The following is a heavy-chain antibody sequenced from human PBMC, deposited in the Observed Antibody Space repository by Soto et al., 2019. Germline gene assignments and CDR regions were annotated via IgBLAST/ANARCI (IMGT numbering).Heavy chain of an antibody. D-gene: IGHD3-16*02. CDR3: ARDSKRLGELSTPLYYYGMDV. Sequence: EPQSVTCTVSGGSVRSRSYYWSWIRQPPGKGLEWIGYIYYSGSTNYNPSLKSRVTISVDTSKNQFSLKLSSVTAADTAVYYCARDSKRLGELSTPLYYYGMDVWGQGTTVNVSS. CDR2: IYYSGST. CDR1: GGSVRSRSYY. V-gene: IGHV4-61*01. J-gene: IGHJ6*02.